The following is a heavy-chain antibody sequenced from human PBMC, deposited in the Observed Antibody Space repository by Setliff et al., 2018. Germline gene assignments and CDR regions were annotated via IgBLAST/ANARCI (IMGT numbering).Heavy chain of an antibody. CDR2: VHASGNP. Sequence: SETLSLTCTVSGGSIRSGSFYWSWIRQSAEKGLEWIGRVHASGNPNYNPSFKGRVTISLDTSTNQFSLNLNSVTAADTAVYYCAKERYFDWFFENWGQGTLVTVSS. CDR1: GGSIRSGSFY. CDR3: AKERYFDWFFEN. V-gene: IGHV4-61*02. J-gene: IGHJ4*02. D-gene: IGHD3-9*01.